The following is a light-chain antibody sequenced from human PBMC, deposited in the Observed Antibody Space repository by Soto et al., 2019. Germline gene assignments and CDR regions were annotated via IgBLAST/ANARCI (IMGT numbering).Light chain of an antibody. CDR3: QQYDSFSVT. CDR2: RTS. Sequence: EIVLTQSPGTLSLSPGQGATLSCRASQSLSSIYLAWYQQKPGQAPRLLIYRTSSRATGIPDRFSGSESETDFTLTISRLEPDDSAVYYCQQYDSFSVTFGQGTKVDIK. J-gene: IGKJ1*01. CDR1: QSLSSIY. V-gene: IGKV3-20*01.